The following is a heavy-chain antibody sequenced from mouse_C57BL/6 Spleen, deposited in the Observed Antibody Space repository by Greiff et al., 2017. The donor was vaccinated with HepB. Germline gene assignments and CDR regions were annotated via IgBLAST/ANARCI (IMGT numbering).Heavy chain of an antibody. CDR1: GYSITSGYY. V-gene: IGHV3-6*01. J-gene: IGHJ2*01. D-gene: IGHD1-1*01. Sequence: EVQLQQSGPGLVKPSQSLSLTCSVTGYSITSGYYWNWIRQFPGNKLEWMGYISYDGSNNYNPSLKNRISITRDTSKNQFFLKLNSVTTEDTATYYCARDGTHYYGSSYYFDYWGQGTTLTVSS. CDR2: ISYDGSN. CDR3: ARDGTHYYGSSYYFDY.